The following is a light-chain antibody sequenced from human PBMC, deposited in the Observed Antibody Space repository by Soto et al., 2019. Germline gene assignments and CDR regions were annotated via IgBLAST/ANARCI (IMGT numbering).Light chain of an antibody. CDR3: QHYGSSLWT. Sequence: EIVLTQSPGTLSLSPGERATLSCRASQSVSTSLAWYQQNRGQAPRLLIYDVSNRATGIPDRFSGSGSGTDFTLTISRLEPEDFAMYYCQHYGSSLWTFGQGTKVDIK. CDR1: QSVSTS. V-gene: IGKV3-20*01. CDR2: DVS. J-gene: IGKJ1*01.